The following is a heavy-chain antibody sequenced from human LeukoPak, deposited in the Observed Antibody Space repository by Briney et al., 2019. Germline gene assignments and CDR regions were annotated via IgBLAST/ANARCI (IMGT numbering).Heavy chain of an antibody. J-gene: IGHJ3*02. V-gene: IGHV1-18*01. CDR3: AREEGAPIAAANI. Sequence: ASVKVSCKASGYTFTTYTISWVRQARGQGLEWMGWISTSNGNTNYAQKLQGRVTMTTDTSTSTAYVELRSLRSDDTAVYYCAREEGAPIAAANIWGLGTMVTVSS. CDR2: ISTSNGNT. D-gene: IGHD6-13*01. CDR1: GYTFTTYT.